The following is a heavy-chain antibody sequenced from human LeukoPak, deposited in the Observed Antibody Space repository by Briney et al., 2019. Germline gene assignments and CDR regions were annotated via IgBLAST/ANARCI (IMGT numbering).Heavy chain of an antibody. Sequence: GGSLRLSCAASGFTFSSYAMSWVCQAPGKGLEWVSAISGSGGSTYYADSVKGRFTISRDNSENTLYLQMNSLRAEDTAVYYCAKDRGSWYYFDYWGQGTLVTVSS. CDR1: GFTFSSYA. D-gene: IGHD6-13*01. CDR2: ISGSGGST. CDR3: AKDRGSWYYFDY. V-gene: IGHV3-23*01. J-gene: IGHJ4*02.